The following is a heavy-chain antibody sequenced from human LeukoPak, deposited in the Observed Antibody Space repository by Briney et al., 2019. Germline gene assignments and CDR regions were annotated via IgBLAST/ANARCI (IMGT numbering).Heavy chain of an antibody. CDR3: ARGGYYGSGNDFRFDP. V-gene: IGHV4-4*07. J-gene: IGHJ5*02. Sequence: SETLSLTCTVSGGSISSYYWSWIRQPAGKGLEWIGRIYTSGSTNYNPSLKSRVTMSVDTSKNQFSLKLSSVAAADTAVYYCARGGYYGSGNDFRFDPWGQGTLVTVSS. CDR2: IYTSGST. D-gene: IGHD3-10*01. CDR1: GGSISSYY.